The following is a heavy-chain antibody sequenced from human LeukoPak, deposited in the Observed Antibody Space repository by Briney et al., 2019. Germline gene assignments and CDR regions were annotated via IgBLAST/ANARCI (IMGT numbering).Heavy chain of an antibody. J-gene: IGHJ3*02. D-gene: IGHD5-24*01. CDR1: GGTFSSYA. CDR3: AKDQDVEMATIGAFDI. CDR2: IIPIFGTA. Sequence: SVKVSCKASGGTFSSYAISWVRQAPGQGLEWMGGIIPIFGTANYAQKFQGRVTITADESTSTAYMELSSLRAEDTALYYCAKDQDVEMATIGAFDIWGQGTMVTVSS. V-gene: IGHV1-69*01.